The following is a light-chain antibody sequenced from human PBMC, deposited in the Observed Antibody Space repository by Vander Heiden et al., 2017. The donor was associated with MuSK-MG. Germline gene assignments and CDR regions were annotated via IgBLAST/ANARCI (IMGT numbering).Light chain of an antibody. CDR3: QQSDSTRFT. Sequence: DIQMTQSPSSLSASVGDRVTITCRASQSISNYLNWYQQQPGKAPKLLIYGASSLQSGVPSRFSGSGSGTDFTLTISRLQPEDFATYYCQQSDSTRFTFGHGTKVDIK. CDR1: QSISNY. CDR2: GAS. V-gene: IGKV1-39*01. J-gene: IGKJ3*01.